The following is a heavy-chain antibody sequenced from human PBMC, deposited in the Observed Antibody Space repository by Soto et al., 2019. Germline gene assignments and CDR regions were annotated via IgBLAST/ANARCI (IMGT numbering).Heavy chain of an antibody. CDR2: IYPGDSDT. Sequence: GESLKISRKGSGYSLSSYWIGWGRPIPGKGLEWMGIIYPGDSDTRYSPSFQGQVTISADKSISTAYLQWSSLKASDTAMYYCARSPGGERDAFDIWGQGTMVTVSS. CDR3: ARSPGGERDAFDI. V-gene: IGHV5-51*01. CDR1: GYSLSSYW. D-gene: IGHD2-21*01. J-gene: IGHJ3*02.